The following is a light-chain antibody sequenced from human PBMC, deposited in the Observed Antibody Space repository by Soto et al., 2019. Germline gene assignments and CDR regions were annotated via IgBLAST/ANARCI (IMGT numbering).Light chain of an antibody. Sequence: QSVLTQPASVTGSPGQSITISCTGTSSDVGRYNHVSWYQHHPGKAPKLIISEVSNRPSGVSNRFSGSKSGYTASLTISGVQAEDEADYYCNSHTSGDFRVFAIGTKVTVL. CDR2: EVS. CDR1: SSDVGRYNH. CDR3: NSHTSGDFRV. J-gene: IGLJ1*01. V-gene: IGLV2-14*01.